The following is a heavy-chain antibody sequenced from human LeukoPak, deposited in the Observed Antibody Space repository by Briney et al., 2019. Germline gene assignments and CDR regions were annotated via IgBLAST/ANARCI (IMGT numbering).Heavy chain of an antibody. Sequence: SETLSLTCTVSGGSISSGDYYWSWIRQPPGKGLEYIGYIFYSGITNYNPSLKSRVTMSLDTSRNQFSLKLNSVTAADTAVYYCARTARVPDSWGQGTLVSVSS. CDR1: GGSISSGDYY. CDR3: ARTARVPDS. CDR2: IFYSGIT. D-gene: IGHD4/OR15-4a*01. V-gene: IGHV4-61*08. J-gene: IGHJ4*02.